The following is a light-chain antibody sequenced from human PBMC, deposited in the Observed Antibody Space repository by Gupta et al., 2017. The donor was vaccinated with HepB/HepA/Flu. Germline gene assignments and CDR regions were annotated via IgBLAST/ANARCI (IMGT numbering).Light chain of an antibody. Sequence: QSVLTQPPSVSGAPGQRVTISCTGSSSNIGAGYDVHWYQQLPGTAPKLPIYGNSNRPSGVPDRFSGSKSGTSASLAITGLQAEDEADYYCQSYDSSLRGNVVFGGGTKLTVL. CDR3: QSYDSSLRGNVV. V-gene: IGLV1-40*01. J-gene: IGLJ2*01. CDR1: SSNIGAGYD. CDR2: GNS.